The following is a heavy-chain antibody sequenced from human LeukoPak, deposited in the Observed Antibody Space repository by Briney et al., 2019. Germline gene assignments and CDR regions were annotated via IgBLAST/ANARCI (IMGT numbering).Heavy chain of an antibody. CDR2: MNPNSGNT. V-gene: IGHV1-8*01. CDR3: ARDGESSSWRSIDY. J-gene: IGHJ4*02. D-gene: IGHD6-13*01. CDR1: GYTFTSYD. Sequence: ASVKVSCKASGYTFTSYDINWVRQATGQGLEWMGWMNPNSGNTGYAQKFQGRVTMTRNTSISTAYMELSSLRSEDTAGYYCARDGESSSWRSIDYWGQGTLVTVSS.